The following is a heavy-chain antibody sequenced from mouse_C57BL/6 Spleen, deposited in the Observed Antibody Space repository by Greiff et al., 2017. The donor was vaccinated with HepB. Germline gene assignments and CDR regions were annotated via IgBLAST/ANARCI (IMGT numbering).Heavy chain of an antibody. CDR2: LYPGDGDT. CDR1: GYAFSSSW. V-gene: IGHV1-82*01. D-gene: IGHD1-1*01. Sequence: QVQLKESGPELVKPGASVKISCKASGYAFSSSWLNWVKQRPGKGLEWIGWLYPGDGDTNYNGKFKGKATLTADKSSSTAYMQLSSLTSEDSAVYFCAREEPLGSSSRFAYWGQGTLVTVSA. CDR3: AREEPLGSSSRFAY. J-gene: IGHJ3*01.